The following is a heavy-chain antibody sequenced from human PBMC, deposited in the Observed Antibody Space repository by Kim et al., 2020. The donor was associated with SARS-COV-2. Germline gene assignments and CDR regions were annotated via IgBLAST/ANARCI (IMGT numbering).Heavy chain of an antibody. CDR3: ARGVGGEVVLAAIPGYYGMDV. D-gene: IGHD2-2*02. CDR2: IGTAGDT. Sequence: GGSLRLSCVASGFTFMRFDMHWVRQGRGEGLQWVSGIGTAGDTYYADSVKGRFTISKQNGDNSLYLQMNSLRAEDSGVYYCARGVGGEVVLAAIPGYYGMDVWGHGTTVTVSS. J-gene: IGHJ6*02. V-gene: IGHV3-13*01. CDR1: GFTFMRFD.